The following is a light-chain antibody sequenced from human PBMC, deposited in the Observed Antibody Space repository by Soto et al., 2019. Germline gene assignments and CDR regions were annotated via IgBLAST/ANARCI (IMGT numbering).Light chain of an antibody. CDR1: QSVSNNY. V-gene: IGKV3-20*01. J-gene: IGKJ1*01. CDR2: GAS. Sequence: EIVLTQSPGTLSLSPGERATPSCRASQSVSNNYLAWYQQKPGQAPRLLIYGASNRATGIPDRFSGSGSGTDFTLTIRRLEPEDFAVYYCQQYGSSGTFGQGTKVDIK. CDR3: QQYGSSGT.